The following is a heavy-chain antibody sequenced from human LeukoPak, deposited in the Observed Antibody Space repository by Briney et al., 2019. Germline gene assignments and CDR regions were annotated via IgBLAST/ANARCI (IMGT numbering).Heavy chain of an antibody. CDR3: ARNRIAAAGKERYFQH. V-gene: IGHV4-61*01. CDR1: GGSVSSGRHY. Sequence: KSSETLSLTCTASGGSVSSGRHYWSWIRQPPGKGLEWIGYIYYSGSTNYNPSLKSRVTISVDASKNQFSLKLSSVTAADTAVYYCARNRIAAAGKERYFQHWGQGTLVTVSS. D-gene: IGHD6-13*01. J-gene: IGHJ1*01. CDR2: IYYSGST.